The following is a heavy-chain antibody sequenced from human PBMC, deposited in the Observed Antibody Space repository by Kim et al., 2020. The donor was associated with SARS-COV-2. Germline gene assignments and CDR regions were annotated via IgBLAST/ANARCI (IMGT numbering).Heavy chain of an antibody. J-gene: IGHJ4*02. Sequence: ADSVKGRFTIARDNAKNSLYLQMNRLGREDTAVYYCARVSRGNGDYYFDYWGQGTLVNVSS. V-gene: IGHV3-11*05. D-gene: IGHD4-17*01. CDR3: ARVSRGNGDYYFDY.